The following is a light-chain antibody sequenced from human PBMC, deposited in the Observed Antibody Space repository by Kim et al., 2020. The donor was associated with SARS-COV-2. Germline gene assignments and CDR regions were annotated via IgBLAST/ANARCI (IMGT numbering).Light chain of an antibody. CDR1: QSISSW. Sequence: GDRVTITCRASQSISSWLAWYQQKPGKAPKLLIYDASSLESGIPSRFSGSGSGTEFTLTISSLQPDDFATYYCQQYNSYSWTFGQGTKVDIK. CDR2: DAS. V-gene: IGKV1-5*01. J-gene: IGKJ1*01. CDR3: QQYNSYSWT.